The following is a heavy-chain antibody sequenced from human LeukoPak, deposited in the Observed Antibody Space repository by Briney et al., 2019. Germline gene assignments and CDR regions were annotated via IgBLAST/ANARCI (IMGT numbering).Heavy chain of an antibody. J-gene: IGHJ4*02. V-gene: IGHV1-2*02. CDR3: ARDRVTMIVVDSKGFDY. CDR1: GYTFTGSY. CDR2: INPNSGGT. Sequence: ASVKVSCKASGYTFTGSYMHWVRQAPGQGLEWMGWINPNSGGTNYGQKFQGRVTMTRDTSISTAYMELSRLRSDDTAVYYCARDRVTMIVVDSKGFDYWGQGTLVTVSS. D-gene: IGHD3-22*01.